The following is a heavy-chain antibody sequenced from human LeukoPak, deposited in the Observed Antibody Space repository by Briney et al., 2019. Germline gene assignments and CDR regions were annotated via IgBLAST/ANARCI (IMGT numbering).Heavy chain of an antibody. J-gene: IGHJ4*01. CDR3: AAEVRGVVSSAPIDY. CDR2: IIPALGKP. CDR1: GGTFSRYT. V-gene: IGHV1-69*10. Sequence: ASVNVSCKASGGTFSRYTISWVRQAPGQGLEWMGGIIPALGKPDYAQRFQGRVTITADEPTTRAYMELSRLRSEDTAVYYCAAEVRGVVSSAPIDYWGEGTLISVSS. D-gene: IGHD3-10*01.